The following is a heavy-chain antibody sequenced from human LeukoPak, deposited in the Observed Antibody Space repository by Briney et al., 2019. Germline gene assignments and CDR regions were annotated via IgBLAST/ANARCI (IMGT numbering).Heavy chain of an antibody. CDR3: ARHSGHSSWYYGLDV. D-gene: IGHD6-13*01. J-gene: IGHJ6*02. CDR1: GGTFSNHA. V-gene: IGHV1-69*13. CDR2: IIPIDDST. Sequence: ASVKVSCKASGGTFSNHAFSRVRQAPGQGLEWMGGIIPIDDSTNYVQKFQDRVMITADEATNIIYMELGSLKSEDTAEYYCARHSGHSSWYYGLDVWGQGTTVIVSS.